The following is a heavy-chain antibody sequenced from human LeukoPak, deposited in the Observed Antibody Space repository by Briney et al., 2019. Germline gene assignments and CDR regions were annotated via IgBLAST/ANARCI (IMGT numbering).Heavy chain of an antibody. V-gene: IGHV4-61*08. Sequence: SETLSLTCAVSGGSISSGGYSWSRLPPPPGKGLEWIVYIYYGGSSNYNPSLKSRVTISVDTAKNQFSRNLSSVTAADTAVYYCARDENGGNMSWGQGTLVTVSS. J-gene: IGHJ4*02. D-gene: IGHD4-23*01. CDR2: IYYGGSS. CDR1: GGSISSGGYS. CDR3: ARDENGGNMS.